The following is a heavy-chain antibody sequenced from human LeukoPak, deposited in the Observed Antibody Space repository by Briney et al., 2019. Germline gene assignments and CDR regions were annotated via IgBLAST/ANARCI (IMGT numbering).Heavy chain of an antibody. J-gene: IGHJ4*02. D-gene: IGHD3-22*01. Sequence: GGSLRLSCAASGFTFSSYWMSWVRQAPGKGLEWVANIKQDGSEKYYVDSVKGRFTISRDNAKNSLYLQMNSLRAKDTAVYYCARVTYYYDSSGYYGDYWGQGTLVTVSS. CDR3: ARVTYYYDSSGYYGDY. V-gene: IGHV3-7*01. CDR1: GFTFSSYW. CDR2: IKQDGSEK.